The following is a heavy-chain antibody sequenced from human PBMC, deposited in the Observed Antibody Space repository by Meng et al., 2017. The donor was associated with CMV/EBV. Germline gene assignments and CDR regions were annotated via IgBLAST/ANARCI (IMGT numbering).Heavy chain of an antibody. V-gene: IGHV4-39*07. Sequence: SETLSLTCTVSGGSISSSSYYWGWIRQPPGKGLEWIGSIYYSGSTYYNPSLKSRVTISVETSKNQFSLKLSSVTAADTAVYYCARAHEANWFDPWGQGTLVTVSS. CDR2: IYYSGST. CDR3: ARAHEANWFDP. CDR1: GGSISSSSYY. J-gene: IGHJ5*02.